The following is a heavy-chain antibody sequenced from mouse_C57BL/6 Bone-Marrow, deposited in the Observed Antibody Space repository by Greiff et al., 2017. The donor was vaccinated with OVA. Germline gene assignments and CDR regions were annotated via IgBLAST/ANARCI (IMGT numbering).Heavy chain of an antibody. Sequence: QVQLQQSGPELVKPGASVKISCKASGYAFSSSWMNWVKQRPGKGLEWIGRIYPGDGDTNYNGKFKGKATLTADKSSSTAYMQLSSLTSEDSAVYFCARSLTGTHFDYWGQGTTLTVSS. V-gene: IGHV1-82*01. CDR2: IYPGDGDT. CDR1: GYAFSSSW. CDR3: ARSLTGTHFDY. D-gene: IGHD4-1*01. J-gene: IGHJ2*01.